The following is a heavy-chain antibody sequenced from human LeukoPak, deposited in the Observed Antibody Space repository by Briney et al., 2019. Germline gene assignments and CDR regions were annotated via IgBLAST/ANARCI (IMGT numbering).Heavy chain of an antibody. CDR1: GYTFTSYD. Sequence: ASVKVSCKASGYTFTSYDINWVRQATGQGLEWMGWMNPNSGNTGHAQKFQGRVTMTRNTSISTAYMELSSLRSEDTAVYYCARGGSYYGSYNWFDPWGQGTLVTVSS. D-gene: IGHD1-26*01. J-gene: IGHJ5*02. CDR3: ARGGSYYGSYNWFDP. CDR2: MNPNSGNT. V-gene: IGHV1-8*01.